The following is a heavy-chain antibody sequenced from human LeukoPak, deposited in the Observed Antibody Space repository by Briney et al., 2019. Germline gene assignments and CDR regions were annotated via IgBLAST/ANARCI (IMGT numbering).Heavy chain of an antibody. CDR1: NYSISSAYY. D-gene: IGHD3-16*01. CDR3: ARDESLGGVQGPFA. J-gene: IGHJ5*02. CDR2: IYHSGST. Sequence: PSETLSLTCAVSNYSISSAYYWGWIRQPPGKGLEWFGSIYHSGSTYYNPSPKSRVTVSIDKSKNQLSLQLSSVTAADTAVYYCARDESLGGVQGPFAWGQGSLVTVSS. V-gene: IGHV4-38-2*02.